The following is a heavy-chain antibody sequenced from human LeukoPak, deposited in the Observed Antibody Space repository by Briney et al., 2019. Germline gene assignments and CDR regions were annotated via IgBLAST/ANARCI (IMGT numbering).Heavy chain of an antibody. CDR1: GFTFSSYA. V-gene: IGHV3-30-3*01. CDR2: ISYDGSNK. Sequence: AGGSLRLSCAASGFTFSSYAMHWVRQAPGTGLEWVAVISYDGSNKYYADSVKGRFTISRDNSKNTLYLQMNSLRAEDTAVYYCARDRKREAAAAGSYFDYWGQGTLVTVSS. J-gene: IGHJ4*02. CDR3: ARDRKREAAAAGSYFDY. D-gene: IGHD6-13*01.